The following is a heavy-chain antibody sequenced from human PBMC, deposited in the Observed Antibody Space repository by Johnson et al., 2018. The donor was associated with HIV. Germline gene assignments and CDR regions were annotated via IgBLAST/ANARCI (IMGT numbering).Heavy chain of an antibody. V-gene: IGHV3-7*01. J-gene: IGHJ3*02. CDR1: GFTFSTYA. Sequence: VQLVESGGGVVQPGRSLRLSCAASGFTFSTYAMHWIRQAPGKGLEWVANIKQDGSEKYYADSVKGRFTISRDNAKNSLYLQMNSLRAEDTAVYYCYAFDIWGQGTMVTVSS. CDR2: IKQDGSEK. CDR3: YAFDI.